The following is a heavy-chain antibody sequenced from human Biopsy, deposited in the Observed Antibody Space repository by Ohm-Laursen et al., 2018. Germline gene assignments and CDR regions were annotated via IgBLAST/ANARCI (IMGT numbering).Heavy chain of an antibody. D-gene: IGHD7-27*01. CDR1: GFTLSSYG. CDR2: IWYDGSRE. CDR3: AKDLRNNNWGVEN. V-gene: IGHV3-33*06. Sequence: SLRLSCAASGFTLSSYGMHWVRQAPGKGLEWVAVIWYDGSREYYADSVEGRFTISRDNSKNTLYLQMNNLRAEDTAVFYCAKDLRNNNWGVENWGQGTLVTVSS. J-gene: IGHJ4*02.